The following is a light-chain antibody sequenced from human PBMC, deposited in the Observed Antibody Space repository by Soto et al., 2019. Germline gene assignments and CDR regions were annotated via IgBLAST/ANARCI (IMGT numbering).Light chain of an antibody. J-gene: IGKJ1*01. V-gene: IGKV3-20*01. CDR1: QSVTNSF. CDR3: QQYVSSPWA. CDR2: GAS. Sequence: EIVLAHSPGTLSLSPCERAALSSSASQSVTNSFLAWYQQKPGQAPRLLIYGASRRATGIPDRFTGSGSGTDFTLTISRLEPEDFAVYYCQQYVSSPWAFGQGTKVDIK.